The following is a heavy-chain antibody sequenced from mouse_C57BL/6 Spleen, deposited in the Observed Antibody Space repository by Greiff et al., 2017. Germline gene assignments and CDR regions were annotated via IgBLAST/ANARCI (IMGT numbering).Heavy chain of an antibody. CDR1: GYTFTDYY. V-gene: IGHV1-26*01. Sequence: EVQLQQSGPELVKPGASVKISCKASGYTFTDYYMNWVKQSHGKSLEWIGDINPNNGGTSYNQKFKGKATLTVDKSSSTAYMELRSLTSEDSAVYYCARYGNYPQDYAMDYWGQGTSVTVSS. CDR2: INPNNGGT. CDR3: ARYGNYPQDYAMDY. D-gene: IGHD2-1*01. J-gene: IGHJ4*01.